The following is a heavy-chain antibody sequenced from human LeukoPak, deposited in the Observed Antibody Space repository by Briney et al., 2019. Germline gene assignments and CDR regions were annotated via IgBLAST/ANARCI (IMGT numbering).Heavy chain of an antibody. V-gene: IGHV1-18*01. D-gene: IGHD6-19*01. J-gene: IGHJ4*02. CDR1: GYTFTSYG. Sequence: ASVKVSCKASGYTFTSYGISWVRQAPGQGPECMGWISGYNGVTNYAEKFQGRVTMTRDTSISTAYMELSRLRSDDTAVYYCARNPPGSWGQGTLVTVSS. CDR3: ARNPPGS. CDR2: ISGYNGVT.